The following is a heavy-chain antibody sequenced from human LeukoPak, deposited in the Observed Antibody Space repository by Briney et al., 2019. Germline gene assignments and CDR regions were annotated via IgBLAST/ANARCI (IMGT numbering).Heavy chain of an antibody. D-gene: IGHD2-15*01. CDR3: ARDQDIVVVAGAFDI. CDR1: GYTFTDYY. CDR2: IIPILGIA. Sequence: ATVKISCKASGYTFTDYYMHWVQQAPGQGLEWMGRIIPILGIANYAQKFQGRVTITADKSTSTAYMELSSLRSEDTAVYYCARDQDIVVVAGAFDIWGQGTMVTVSS. J-gene: IGHJ3*02. V-gene: IGHV1-69*04.